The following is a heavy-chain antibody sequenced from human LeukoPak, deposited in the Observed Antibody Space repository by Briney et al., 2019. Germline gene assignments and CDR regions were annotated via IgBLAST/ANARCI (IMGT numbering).Heavy chain of an antibody. CDR1: GFTFSDYW. D-gene: IGHD3-16*02. CDR3: ARDGVITFGGVIVADY. J-gene: IGHJ4*02. Sequence: PGGSLRLPCAASGFTFSDYWMSWVRQAPGKGLEWVANIKQDGSEKYYVDSVKGRFTISRDNAKNSLYLQMNSLRAEDTAVYYCARDGVITFGGVIVADYWGQGTLVTVSS. V-gene: IGHV3-7*01. CDR2: IKQDGSEK.